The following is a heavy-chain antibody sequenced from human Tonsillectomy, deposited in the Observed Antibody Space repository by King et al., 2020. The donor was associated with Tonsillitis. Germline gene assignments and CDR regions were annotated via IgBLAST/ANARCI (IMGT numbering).Heavy chain of an antibody. CDR1: GFTFGDYA. CDR2: IISKAYGGTT. Sequence: VQLVESGGGLVTPGRSLRLSCTTSGFTFGDYAMSWFRQAPGKGLEWVGFIISKAYGGTTEYAASVKGRFTISRDDSESIAYLQMNSLKTEDTAMYYCTTSYGGKYYFDYWGQGTLVTVSS. J-gene: IGHJ4*02. V-gene: IGHV3-49*05. CDR3: TTSYGGKYYFDY. D-gene: IGHD4-23*01.